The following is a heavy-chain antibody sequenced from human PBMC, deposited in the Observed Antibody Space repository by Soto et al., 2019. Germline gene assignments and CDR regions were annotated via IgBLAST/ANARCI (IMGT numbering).Heavy chain of an antibody. CDR2: IYWDDDK. CDR3: AHHPYYGLGSYSFDY. J-gene: IGHJ4*02. V-gene: IGHV2-5*02. CDR1: GFSLTTSGVG. D-gene: IGHD3-10*01. Sequence: QITLKESGPTLVRPTQTLTLTCTFSGFSLTTSGVGVGWIRQPPGKALEWLAVIYWDDDKRYSSSLKSRLTITKDTSKKPVVLTMTNMDPVDTDTYYCAHHPYYGLGSYSFDYWGQGTLVTVSS.